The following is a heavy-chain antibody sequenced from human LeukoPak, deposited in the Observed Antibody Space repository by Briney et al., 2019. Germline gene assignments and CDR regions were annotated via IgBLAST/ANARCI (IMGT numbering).Heavy chain of an antibody. V-gene: IGHV3-21*01. J-gene: IGHJ4*02. CDR1: GFTFSSYS. D-gene: IGHD1-26*01. CDR3: ATEIVGATALDY. CDR2: ISGSSSYI. Sequence: GGSLRLSCVASGFTFSSYSMNWVRQAPGKGLEWVSSISGSSSYIYYADSVKGRFTISRDNAKNSLYLQMNSLRAEDTAVYYCATEIVGATALDYWGQGTLVTVSS.